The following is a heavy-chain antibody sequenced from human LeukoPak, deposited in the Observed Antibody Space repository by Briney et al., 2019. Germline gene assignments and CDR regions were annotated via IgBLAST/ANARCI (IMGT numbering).Heavy chain of an antibody. Sequence: SETLSLTCAVSGGSISSSISRSYWNWFRQPPGKGLEWIGYIYYSGTTSYNPSLESRLTISVDTSKNQFSLKLSSVTAADTAVYYCARDNWNYGSSMDVWGQGTTVTVSS. CDR2: IYYSGTT. J-gene: IGHJ6*02. CDR3: ARDNWNYGSSMDV. CDR1: GGSISSSISRSY. D-gene: IGHD1-7*01. V-gene: IGHV4-61*01.